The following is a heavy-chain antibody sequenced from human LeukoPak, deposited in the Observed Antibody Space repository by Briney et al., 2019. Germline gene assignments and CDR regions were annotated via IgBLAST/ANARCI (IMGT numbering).Heavy chain of an antibody. CDR3: ARGPYSSRVYYFDY. Sequence: SETLSLTCTVPSGSITNYYWSWIRQPPGKGLEWIGFIYYSGNTNYNPSLKSRVTISVDTSKNQFSLKLSSMTAADTAVYYCARGPYSSRVYYFDYWGQGTLVTVSS. D-gene: IGHD6-19*01. J-gene: IGHJ4*02. V-gene: IGHV4-59*01. CDR1: SGSITNYY. CDR2: IYYSGNT.